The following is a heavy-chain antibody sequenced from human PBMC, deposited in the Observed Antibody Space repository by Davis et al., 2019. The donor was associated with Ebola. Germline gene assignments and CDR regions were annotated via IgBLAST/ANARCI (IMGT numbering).Heavy chain of an antibody. V-gene: IGHV1-69*10. J-gene: IGHJ6*02. CDR1: LGTFSRYP. D-gene: IGHD3-3*01. Sequence: SSVPVSCQASLGTFSRYPIRWVRPPPGHGLEWMGRIIPILGLANYAQKFQGRVTITADKSTSTAYMELSSLRSEDPAVYYCARYRGFWSGYYYYGMDVWGQGTTVTVSS. CDR3: ARYRGFWSGYYYYGMDV. CDR2: IIPILGLA.